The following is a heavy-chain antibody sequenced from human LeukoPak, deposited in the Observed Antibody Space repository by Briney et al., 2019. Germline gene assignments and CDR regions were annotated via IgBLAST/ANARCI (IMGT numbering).Heavy chain of an antibody. CDR1: GCTFGDDA. V-gene: IGHV3-49*04. J-gene: IGHJ4*02. CDR3: TRLGRGSGKFKPDY. D-gene: IGHD3-10*01. Sequence: WRSLRLSCTASGCTFGDDAMSWVRQAPGKGLELVGFSRSKAYGGTTEYAASMKGRFTISRADTKSIALLQMNSLKTADTAVYYCTRLGRGSGKFKPDYWGQGTLVTVSS. CDR2: SRSKAYGGTT.